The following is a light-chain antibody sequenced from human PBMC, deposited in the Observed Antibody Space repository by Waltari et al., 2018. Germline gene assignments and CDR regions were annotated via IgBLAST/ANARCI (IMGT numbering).Light chain of an antibody. CDR2: SAS. CDR3: QQSYSRPLFT. V-gene: IGKV1-39*01. Sequence: DIHMTQSPSSLSAYLGDSVNITCRASRTIDTYLNWYRQRPGKAPDLLISSASTLQSGVPSRFSGSGSGTDFTLSIDTLQPEDFATYFCQQSYSRPLFTFGPGTKVYL. CDR1: RTIDTY. J-gene: IGKJ3*01.